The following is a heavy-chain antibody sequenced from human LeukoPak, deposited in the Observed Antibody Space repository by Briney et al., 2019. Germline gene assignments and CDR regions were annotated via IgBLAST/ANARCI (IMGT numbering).Heavy chain of an antibody. V-gene: IGHV4-59*01. CDR2: IFYSGST. J-gene: IGHJ4*02. CDR1: GGSFSSYY. D-gene: IGHD1-14*01. Sequence: SETLSLTCTVSGGSFSSYYWSWIRQPPGKGLEWIGYIFYSGSTNYNPSLKSRVTMSVDTSKNQFSLRLSSVTAADTAVYYCARVSRWALNHNPHYWGQGTLVTVSS. CDR3: ARVSRWALNHNPHY.